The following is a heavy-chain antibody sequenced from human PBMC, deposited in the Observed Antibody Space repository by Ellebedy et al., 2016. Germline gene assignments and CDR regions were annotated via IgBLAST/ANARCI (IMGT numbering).Heavy chain of an antibody. D-gene: IGHD3-10*01. CDR2: MSSGGGRI. V-gene: IGHV3-23*01. J-gene: IGHJ1*01. Sequence: GESLKISCAASGFTFSAYAMSWVRQAPGKGLEWVSGMSSGGGRIFYGESVRGRFTMSRDNPNNMLYLEMNNLRADDTAIYYCVNTWLRGATFEYFQHWGQGTLVTVSS. CDR1: GFTFSAYA. CDR3: VNTWLRGATFEYFQH.